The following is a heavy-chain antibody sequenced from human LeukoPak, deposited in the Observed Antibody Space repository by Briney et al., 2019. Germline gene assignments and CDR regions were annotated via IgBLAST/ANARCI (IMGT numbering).Heavy chain of an antibody. D-gene: IGHD3-9*01. CDR3: ARDLILTGYSLGY. CDR2: IIPIFGTA. Sequence: SVKVSCKASGYTFTSYGISWVRQAPGQGLEWMGGIIPIFGTANYAQKFQGRVTITTDESTSTAYVELSSLRSEDTAVYYCARDLILTGYSLGYWGQGTLVTVSS. CDR1: GYTFTSYG. V-gene: IGHV1-69*05. J-gene: IGHJ4*02.